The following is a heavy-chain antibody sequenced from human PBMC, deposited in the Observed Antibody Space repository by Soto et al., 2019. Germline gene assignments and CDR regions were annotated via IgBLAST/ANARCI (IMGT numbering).Heavy chain of an antibody. V-gene: IGHV4-59*01. J-gene: IGHJ4*02. CDR2: IYYSGST. CDR1: GGSINSYY. Sequence: NPSETLSLTSTVSGGSINSYYWSWIRQTQGKGLEWIGYIYYSGSTNYNPSLKSRVTISVDTSKNQFSLKLSSVTAADTAVYYCASPTRYSSGWYYFDYWGQGTLVTVSS. D-gene: IGHD6-19*01. CDR3: ASPTRYSSGWYYFDY.